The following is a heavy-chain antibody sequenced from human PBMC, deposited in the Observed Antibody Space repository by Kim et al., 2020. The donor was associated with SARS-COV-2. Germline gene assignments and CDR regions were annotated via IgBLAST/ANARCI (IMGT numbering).Heavy chain of an antibody. D-gene: IGHD6-19*01. Sequence: GGSLRLSCAASGFTFSSHWMHWVRQAPGKGLVWVSRINSDGSTISYADSVKGRFTISRDNAKNTLYLQMKSLRAEDTAVYYCARRQFTSGWYYFDYWGQG. J-gene: IGHJ4*02. V-gene: IGHV3-74*01. CDR3: ARRQFTSGWYYFDY. CDR1: GFTFSSHW. CDR2: INSDGSTI.